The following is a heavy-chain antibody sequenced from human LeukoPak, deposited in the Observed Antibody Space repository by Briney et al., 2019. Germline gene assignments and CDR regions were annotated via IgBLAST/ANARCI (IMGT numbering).Heavy chain of an antibody. CDR1: GGSISSYY. V-gene: IGHV4-4*09. D-gene: IGHD3-22*01. Sequence: SETLSLTCTVSGGSISSYYWSWIRQPPGKGLEWIGYIYTSGSTNYNPSLKSRVTISVDTSKNQFSLKLSSVTAADTAVYYCARGLNYYDSSGPYLGGYFDYWGQGTLVTVSS. J-gene: IGHJ4*02. CDR3: ARGLNYYDSSGPYLGGYFDY. CDR2: IYTSGST.